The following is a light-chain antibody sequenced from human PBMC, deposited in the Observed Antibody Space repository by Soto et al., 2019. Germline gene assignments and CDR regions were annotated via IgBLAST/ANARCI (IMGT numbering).Light chain of an antibody. CDR1: QSVNSY. J-gene: IGKJ1*01. Sequence: EVVLTQSPVTLSLSPGDRATLSCRASQSVNSYLAWYQQKPGQTPRLLIYDASNRATGIPARFSGSGSGTDFTLTISSLEPEDFAVYYCQQYGSSTWTFGQGTKVDIK. CDR2: DAS. CDR3: QQYGSSTWT. V-gene: IGKV3-11*01.